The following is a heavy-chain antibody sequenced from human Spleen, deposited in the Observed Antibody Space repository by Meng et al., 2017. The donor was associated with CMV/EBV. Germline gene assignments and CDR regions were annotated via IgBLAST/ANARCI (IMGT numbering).Heavy chain of an antibody. CDR1: GGSFSGYY. V-gene: IGHV4-34*01. CDR3: ARGPRTRFGERFDY. D-gene: IGHD3-10*02. J-gene: IGHJ4*02. Sequence: QAPLQQWGAGLLKPSETLSLTCAVYGGSFSGYYWSWIRQPPGKGLEWIGEINHSGSTNYNPSLKSRVTISVDTSKNQFSLKLSSVTAADTAVYYCARGPRTRFGERFDYWGQGTLVTVSS. CDR2: INHSGST.